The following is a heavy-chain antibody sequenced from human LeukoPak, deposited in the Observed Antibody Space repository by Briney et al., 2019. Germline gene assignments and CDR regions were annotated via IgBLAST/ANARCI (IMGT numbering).Heavy chain of an antibody. V-gene: IGHV4-61*01. CDR1: GGSVSSGSYY. CDR3: AREYSSGWYGYFDL. J-gene: IGHJ2*01. Sequence: SETLSLTCTVSGGSVSSGSYYWRWIRKPPGKGLEWIGYIYYSGSTNYNPSLKSRVTISVDTSKNQFSLKLSSVTAADTAVYYCAREYSSGWYGYFDLWGRGTLVTVSS. D-gene: IGHD6-19*01. CDR2: IYYSGST.